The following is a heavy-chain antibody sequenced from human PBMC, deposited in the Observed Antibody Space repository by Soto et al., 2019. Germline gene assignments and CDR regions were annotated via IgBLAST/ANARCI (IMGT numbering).Heavy chain of an antibody. J-gene: IGHJ6*02. Sequence: PGGSLRLSCAASGCTFSRFEFHWVRQAPGKGLERVGRIRSKANSYATSYAASVKGRITISRDDSKNTAYLQMNSLKTEDTAVYSCASPNYEAYGMDGWGQGTTVTVSS. D-gene: IGHD3-3*01. CDR3: ASPNYEAYGMDG. CDR2: IRSKANSYAT. CDR1: GCTFSRFE. V-gene: IGHV3-73*01.